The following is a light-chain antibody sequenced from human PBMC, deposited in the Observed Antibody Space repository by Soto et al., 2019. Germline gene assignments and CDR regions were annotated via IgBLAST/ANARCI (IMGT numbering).Light chain of an antibody. CDR2: EGS. CDR3: CSYAGSSTFA. Sequence: QAVVTQPASVSGSPGQSITISCTGTNSDVGSYNLVSWYQQHPGKAPKLMIYEGSKRPSGVSNRFSGSKSGNTASLTISGLQAEDEADYYCCSYAGSSTFAIGTGTKLTVL. V-gene: IGLV2-23*03. CDR1: NSDVGSYNL. J-gene: IGLJ1*01.